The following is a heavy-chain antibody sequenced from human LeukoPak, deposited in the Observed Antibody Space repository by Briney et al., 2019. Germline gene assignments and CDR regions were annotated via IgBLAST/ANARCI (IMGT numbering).Heavy chain of an antibody. Sequence: SETLSLTCTVSGLSLDSGNFYWSWIRQPPGKGLEWIGYIYFSGNTYYNPSLKSRVTISLDMSKNQFSLKLSSVTAADTAVYYCAASSSWYPGAFDIWGQGTMVTVSS. CDR1: GLSLDSGNFY. D-gene: IGHD6-13*01. CDR2: IYFSGNT. J-gene: IGHJ3*02. V-gene: IGHV4-30-4*08. CDR3: AASSSWYPGAFDI.